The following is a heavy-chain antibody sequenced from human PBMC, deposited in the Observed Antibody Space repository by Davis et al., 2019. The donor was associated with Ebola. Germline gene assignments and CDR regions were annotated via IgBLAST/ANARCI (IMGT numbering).Heavy chain of an antibody. D-gene: IGHD1-1*01. CDR1: GGSISSGGHY. Sequence: MPSETLSLTCTVSGGSISSGGHYWSWIRQHPGKGLEWIGYIFYSGNTYYNPALQSRVTISVDRSKNQFSLKLSSVTAADTAVYYCARATLEPYNWFDPWGQGTLVTVSS. CDR2: IFYSGNT. CDR3: ARATLEPYNWFDP. J-gene: IGHJ5*02. V-gene: IGHV4-31*03.